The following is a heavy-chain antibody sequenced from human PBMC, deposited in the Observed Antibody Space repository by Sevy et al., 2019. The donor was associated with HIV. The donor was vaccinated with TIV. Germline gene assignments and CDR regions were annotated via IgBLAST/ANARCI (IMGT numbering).Heavy chain of an antibody. CDR2: ISGSGVST. D-gene: IGHD3-22*01. V-gene: IGHV3-23*01. CDR3: AKDLAYDNTYLDF. Sequence: GESLKISCAVSGFTFSSYAMNWVRQSPGMGLEWVSGISGSGVSTYYADSVKGRFTISSDNSRNTLYLQINSLRAEDTALYYCAKDLAYDNTYLDFWGQGTLVTVSS. J-gene: IGHJ4*02. CDR1: GFTFSSYA.